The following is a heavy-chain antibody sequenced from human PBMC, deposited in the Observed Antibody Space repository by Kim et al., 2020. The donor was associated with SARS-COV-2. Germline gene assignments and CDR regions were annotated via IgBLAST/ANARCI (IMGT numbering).Heavy chain of an antibody. Sequence: GGSLRLSCAASGFTFSNYAMHWVRQAPGKGLEWLALIFFDGSNKYYADSVRGRFTISRDNSKNTLYLQMNSLRAEDTAVYYCVDLGIAAAGREVGYNYGMDVWGQGTTVTVSS. CDR1: GFTFSNYA. CDR3: VDLGIAAAGREVGYNYGMDV. D-gene: IGHD6-13*01. CDR2: IFFDGSNK. J-gene: IGHJ6*02. V-gene: IGHV3-30-3*01.